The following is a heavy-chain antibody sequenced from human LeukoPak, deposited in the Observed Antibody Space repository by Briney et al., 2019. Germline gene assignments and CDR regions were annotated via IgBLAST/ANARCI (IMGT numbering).Heavy chain of an antibody. J-gene: IGHJ5*02. CDR1: GFTLLSYR. CDR3: ERGGGDRVISALSYYTDA. V-gene: IGHV3-7*01. CDR2: IKHDLRDK. D-gene: IGHD3-22*01. Sequence: PGGSLRLSCVGSGFTLLSYRIGCVSPAPGKGGEWVANIKHDLRDKYYVDSVKGGFTLSRHNAKKSLYMQMNSLRHDDTPVYFFERGGGDRVISALSYYTDAWGEGTLVTVSS.